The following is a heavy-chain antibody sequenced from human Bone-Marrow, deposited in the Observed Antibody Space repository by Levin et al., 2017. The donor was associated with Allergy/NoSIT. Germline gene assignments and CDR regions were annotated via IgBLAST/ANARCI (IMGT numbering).Heavy chain of an antibody. V-gene: IGHV5-51*01. Sequence: GESLKISCMGSGYTFTNYWIAWVRQMPGKGLEWMGIVSPGDSETKYSPSFEGQVTISADKAMTTAYVQWSNLKAADTAMYYCARADGYVNFDFWGQGTLVTVSA. CDR1: GYTFTNYW. CDR2: VSPGDSET. D-gene: IGHD5-24*01. CDR3: ARADGYVNFDF. J-gene: IGHJ4*02.